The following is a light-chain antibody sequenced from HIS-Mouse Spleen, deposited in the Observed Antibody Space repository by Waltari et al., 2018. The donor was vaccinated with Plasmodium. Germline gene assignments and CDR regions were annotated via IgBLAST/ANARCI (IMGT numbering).Light chain of an antibody. CDR2: AAS. V-gene: IGKV1-39*01. Sequence: DIQMTQPPSSLSASVGDRVTITCRASQSISSSLNWYQQKPGKAPKLLIYAASSLQSGVPSRFSSSGSWKDFTLTISSLQTEDFATYYCQQSYSTPPTFGGETKVEIK. CDR1: QSISSS. CDR3: QQSYSTPPT. J-gene: IGKJ4*01.